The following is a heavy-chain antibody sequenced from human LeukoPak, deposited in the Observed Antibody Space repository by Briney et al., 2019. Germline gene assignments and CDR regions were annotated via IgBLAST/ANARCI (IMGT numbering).Heavy chain of an antibody. CDR3: ARATHYDFWSGYYSVNWFDP. Sequence: GGSLRLSCAASGFTFSDYYMSWIRQAPGKGLEWVANIKQDGSRKYYVDSVKGGFTISRDNAKNSLYLQMNRLRSHDTAVYYCARATHYDFWSGYYSVNWFDPWGQGTLVTVSS. CDR1: GFTFSDYY. V-gene: IGHV3-7*03. CDR2: IKQDGSRK. J-gene: IGHJ5*02. D-gene: IGHD3-3*01.